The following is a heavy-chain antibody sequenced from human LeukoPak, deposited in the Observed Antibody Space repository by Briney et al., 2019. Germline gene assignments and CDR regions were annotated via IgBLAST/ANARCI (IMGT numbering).Heavy chain of an antibody. J-gene: IGHJ1*01. CDR1: EYTLTKLS. Sequence: ASVKVSCKVSEYTLTKLSMHWVRQAPGKGLEWMGGFDPEGGETIYSQNFQGRVIMTEDTSTDTAYMELRSLRSEDTAVYYCATAPLSDLWSGYYSQYFLHWGRGTLVTASS. V-gene: IGHV1-24*01. D-gene: IGHD3-3*01. CDR3: ATAPLSDLWSGYYSQYFLH. CDR2: FDPEGGET.